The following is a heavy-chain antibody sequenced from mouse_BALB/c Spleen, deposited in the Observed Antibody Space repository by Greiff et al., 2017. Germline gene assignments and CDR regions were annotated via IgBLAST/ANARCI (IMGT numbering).Heavy chain of an antibody. J-gene: IGHJ1*01. Sequence: EVMLVESGGGLVKPGGSLKLSCAASGFTFSSYAMSWVRQTPEKRLEWVASISSGGSTYYPDSVKGRFTISRDNARNILYLQMSSLRSEDTAMYYCARNVGGYFDVWGAGTTVTVSS. V-gene: IGHV5-6-5*01. CDR1: GFTFSSYA. D-gene: IGHD4-1*01. CDR3: ARNVGGYFDV. CDR2: ISSGGST.